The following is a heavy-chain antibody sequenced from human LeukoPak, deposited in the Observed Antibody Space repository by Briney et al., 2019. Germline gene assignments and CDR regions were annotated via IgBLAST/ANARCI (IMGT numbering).Heavy chain of an antibody. CDR1: GGSISSGSYY. D-gene: IGHD3-16*01. CDR2: IYTSGST. CDR3: ARLAYVHAFDI. V-gene: IGHV4-61*02. Sequence: SQTLSLTCTVSGGSISSGSYYWSWIRQPAGKGLEWIGRIYTSGSTNYNPSLKSRVTISVDTSKNQFSLKLSSVTAADTAVYYCARLAYVHAFDIWGQGTMVTVSS. J-gene: IGHJ3*02.